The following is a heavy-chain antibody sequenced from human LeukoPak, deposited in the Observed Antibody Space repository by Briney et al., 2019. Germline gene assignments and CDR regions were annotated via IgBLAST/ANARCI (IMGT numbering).Heavy chain of an antibody. Sequence: GGSLRLSCAASGFMFDDSAMHWVRQAPGKGLEWVSLISGDGVSTFYADSVKGRFTISRDNSKNSLSLQMDSLTTEDTALYYCAKEGYSHTSNYFDNWGQGILVTVSS. D-gene: IGHD2-15*01. CDR2: ISGDGVST. J-gene: IGHJ4*02. V-gene: IGHV3-43*02. CDR1: GFMFDDSA. CDR3: AKEGYSHTSNYFDN.